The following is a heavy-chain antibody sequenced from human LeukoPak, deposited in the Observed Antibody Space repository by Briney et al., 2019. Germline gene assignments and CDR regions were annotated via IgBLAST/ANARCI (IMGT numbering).Heavy chain of an antibody. V-gene: IGHV3-48*03. J-gene: IGHJ4*02. Sequence: GGSLRLSCAASGFTFSSYEMNWVRQAPGKGLEWVSYISSSGSTIYYADSVKGRFTISRDNAKNSLYLQMNSLRAEDTAVYYCARLWFGELFPDYWGQGTLVTVSS. CDR1: GFTFSSYE. CDR2: ISSSGSTI. D-gene: IGHD3-10*01. CDR3: ARLWFGELFPDY.